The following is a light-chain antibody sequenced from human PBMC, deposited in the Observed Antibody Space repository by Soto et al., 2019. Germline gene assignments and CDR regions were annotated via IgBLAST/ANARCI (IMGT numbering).Light chain of an antibody. V-gene: IGKV1-5*01. CDR3: QQFRET. J-gene: IGKJ1*01. CDR1: RSISDW. Sequence: DIQMTQSPASLSASVGDRVTITCRASRSISDWVAWYQQKPGKAPKLLIYDASTLESGVPSRFSGSGSGTEFTLTITSLLPDDFATYYCQQFRETFGQGTKVDIK. CDR2: DAS.